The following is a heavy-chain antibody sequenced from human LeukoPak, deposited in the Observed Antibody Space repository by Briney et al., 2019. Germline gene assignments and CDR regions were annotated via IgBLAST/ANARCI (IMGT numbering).Heavy chain of an antibody. J-gene: IGHJ6*02. CDR3: ARGQRNYDFWSGSYGMDV. CDR1: GYTFTSYY. V-gene: IGHV1-46*01. Sequence: ASVKVSCKASGYTFTSYYMHWVRQAPGQGLEWMGIINPSGGSTSYAQKFQGRVTMTRNTSISTAYMELSSLRSEDTAVYYCARGQRNYDFWSGSYGMDVWGQGTTVTVSS. CDR2: INPSGGST. D-gene: IGHD3-3*01.